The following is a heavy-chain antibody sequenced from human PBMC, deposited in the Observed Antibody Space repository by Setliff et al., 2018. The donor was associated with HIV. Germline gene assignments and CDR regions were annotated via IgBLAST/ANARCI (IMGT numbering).Heavy chain of an antibody. Sequence: ASVKVSSKVSGFTLREVSMHWVRQAPGKGLEWMGYFDPEDGETVYAQKFQGRVTMTEDTSTNTAYMELSGLRSGDTAVYYCAIDMVGGWLRPMPDFWGQGALVTVSS. CDR2: FDPEDGET. J-gene: IGHJ4*02. CDR3: AIDMVGGWLRPMPDF. V-gene: IGHV1-24*01. CDR1: GFTLREVS. D-gene: IGHD2-2*01.